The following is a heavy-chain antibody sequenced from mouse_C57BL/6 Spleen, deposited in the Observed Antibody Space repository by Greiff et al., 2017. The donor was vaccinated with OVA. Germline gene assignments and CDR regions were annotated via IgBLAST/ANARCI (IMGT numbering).Heavy chain of an antibody. CDR1: GYSITSGYY. CDR2: ISYDGSN. D-gene: IGHD4-1*01. V-gene: IGHV3-6*01. Sequence: EVQLQESGPGLVKPSQSLSLTCSVTGYSITSGYYWNWIRQFPGNKLEWMGYISYDGSNNYNPSLKNRISITRDTSKNQFFLKLNSVTTEDTATYYCAKLWDEAYWGQGTLVTVSA. J-gene: IGHJ3*01. CDR3: AKLWDEAY.